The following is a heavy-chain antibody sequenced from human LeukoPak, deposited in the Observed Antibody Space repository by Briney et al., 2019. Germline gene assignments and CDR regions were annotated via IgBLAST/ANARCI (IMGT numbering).Heavy chain of an antibody. V-gene: IGHV3-21*01. CDR3: ARDRDSGYHDAFDI. CDR2: ISSSSSYI. J-gene: IGHJ3*02. D-gene: IGHD3-10*01. CDR1: GFTFSSYS. Sequence: PGGSLRLSCAASGFTFSSYSMNWVRQAPGKGLEWVSSISSSSSYIYYADSVKGRFTISRDNAKNTLYLQMNSLRAEDTAVYYCARDRDSGYHDAFDIWGQGTMVTVSS.